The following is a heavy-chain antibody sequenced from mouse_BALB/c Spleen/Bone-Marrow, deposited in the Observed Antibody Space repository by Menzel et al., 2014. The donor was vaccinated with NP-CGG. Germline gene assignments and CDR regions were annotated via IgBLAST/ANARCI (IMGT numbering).Heavy chain of an antibody. CDR1: GFTFTDYY. Sequence: EVKLVDSGGGLVQPGGSLRLSCATSGFTFTDYYMSWVRQPPGKALEWLGFIRNKANGYTIEYSASVKGRFTISRDNSQSILYLQMNTLRAEDSATYYCARDYGNYVRFAYWGQGTLVTVSA. J-gene: IGHJ3*01. D-gene: IGHD2-1*01. CDR3: ARDYGNYVRFAY. V-gene: IGHV7-3*02. CDR2: IRNKANGYTI.